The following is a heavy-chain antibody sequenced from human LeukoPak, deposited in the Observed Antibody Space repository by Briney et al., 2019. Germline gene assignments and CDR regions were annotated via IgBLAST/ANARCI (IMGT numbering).Heavy chain of an antibody. CDR2: ISPSNAT. D-gene: IGHD4-17*01. CDR3: AKDQRVTRGPYYYYMDV. V-gene: IGHV1-2*02. Sequence: ASVKVSCKASGYNFTDYYLHWVRQAPGQGLEWMGWISPSNATQSAQRFQGRVTMSRDTSISTAYLELNRLTSDDTAVYYCAKDQRVTRGPYYYYMDVWGKGTTVTVSS. J-gene: IGHJ6*03. CDR1: GYNFTDYY.